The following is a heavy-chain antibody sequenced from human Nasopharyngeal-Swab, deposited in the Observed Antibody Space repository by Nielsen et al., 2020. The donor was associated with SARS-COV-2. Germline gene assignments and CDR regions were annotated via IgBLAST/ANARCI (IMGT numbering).Heavy chain of an antibody. V-gene: IGHV1-18*01. Sequence: ASVKVSCKASCDTFTSYVFGWVRQAPGQGLEWMGWISANNGDTDYAQKFRDRITMTTDTSTTTVHMELRGLKSDDTAVYYCGRCITNTWSKGWFDFWGHGTLVTVSS. CDR1: CDTFTSYV. D-gene: IGHD2-8*01. CDR2: ISANNGDT. J-gene: IGHJ5*01. CDR3: GRCITNTWSKGWFDF.